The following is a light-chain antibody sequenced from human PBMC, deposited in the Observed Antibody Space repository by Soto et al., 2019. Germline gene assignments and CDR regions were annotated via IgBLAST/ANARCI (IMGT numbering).Light chain of an antibody. J-gene: IGKJ1*01. CDR1: QTFSDSF. V-gene: IGKV3-20*01. Sequence: LTRAQGICCRPPSERVSLSCRASQTFSDSFLAWYQQKPGQAPRLLIYAVSSRATGIPDRFSGSGSATDFTLTISRLEPEDFAVYYCQQYGSSSWTFGQGTKVDIK. CDR3: QQYGSSSWT. CDR2: AVS.